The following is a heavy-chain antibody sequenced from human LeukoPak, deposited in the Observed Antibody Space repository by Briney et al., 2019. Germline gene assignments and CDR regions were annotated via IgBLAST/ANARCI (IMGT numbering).Heavy chain of an antibody. CDR2: IIPIFGIA. J-gene: IGHJ4*02. D-gene: IGHD6-19*01. V-gene: IGHV1-69*04. CDR1: GGTFSSYA. Sequence: GASVKVPCKASGGTFSSYAISWVRQAPGQGLEWMGRIIPIFGIANYAQKFQGRVTITADKSTSTAYMELSSLRSEDTAVYYCARGRESSGWFLGAYYFDYWGQGTLVTVSS. CDR3: ARGRESSGWFLGAYYFDY.